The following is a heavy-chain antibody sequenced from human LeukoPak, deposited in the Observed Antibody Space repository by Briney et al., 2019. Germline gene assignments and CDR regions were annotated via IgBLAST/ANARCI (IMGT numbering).Heavy chain of an antibody. CDR2: IYTSGST. Sequence: SETLSPTCTVSGGSISSGSYYWSWIRQPAGKGLEWIGRIYTSGSTNYNPSLKSRVTISVDTSKNQFSLKLSSVTAADTAVYYCARDREDIVATHYYYYMDVWGKGTTVTVSS. D-gene: IGHD5-12*01. V-gene: IGHV4-61*02. J-gene: IGHJ6*03. CDR3: ARDREDIVATHYYYYMDV. CDR1: GGSISSGSYY.